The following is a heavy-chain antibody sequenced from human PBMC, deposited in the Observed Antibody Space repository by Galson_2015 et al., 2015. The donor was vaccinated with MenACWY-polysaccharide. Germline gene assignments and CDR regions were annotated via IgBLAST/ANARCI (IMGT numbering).Heavy chain of an antibody. CDR1: GFTFSTYW. V-gene: IGHV3-74*01. J-gene: IGHJ4*02. CDR2: IKSDGSST. CDR3: ARGYSAYD. D-gene: IGHD5-12*01. Sequence: SLRLSCAASGFTFSTYWMHWVRQAPGKGLVWVSRIKSDGSSTNYADPVKGRFTISRDNAKNTLYLQMNSLRAEDTALYYCARGYSAYDWGQGALVTVSS.